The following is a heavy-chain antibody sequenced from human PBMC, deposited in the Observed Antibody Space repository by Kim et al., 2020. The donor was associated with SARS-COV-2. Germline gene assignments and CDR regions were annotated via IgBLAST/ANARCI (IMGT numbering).Heavy chain of an antibody. CDR1: GGSFSGYY. CDR2: INHSGST. J-gene: IGHJ6*01. CDR3: ARGRYCSSTSCRKTPWYYG. V-gene: IGHV4-34*01. Sequence: SETLSLTCAVYGGSFSGYYWSWIRQPPGKGLEWIGEINHSGSTNYNPSLKSRVTISVDTSKNQFSLKLSSVTAADTAVYYCARGRYCSSTSCRKTPWYYG. D-gene: IGHD2-2*01.